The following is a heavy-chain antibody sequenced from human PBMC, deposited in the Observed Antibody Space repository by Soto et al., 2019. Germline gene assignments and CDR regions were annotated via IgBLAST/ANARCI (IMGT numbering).Heavy chain of an antibody. CDR1: GFSLSTSGVG. CDR3: AHEYGRGGHFQH. CDR2: IYWDDDK. V-gene: IGHV2-5*02. D-gene: IGHD6-25*01. J-gene: IGHJ1*01. Sequence: QITLKESGPTLVKPTQTLTLTCTFSGFSLSTSGVGVGWIRQPPGKALEWLALIYWDDDKRYSPSLKSRLTITKATSKNHVVLTMTDTDPVDTATCSFAHEYGRGGHFQHWGQGTLVTVSS.